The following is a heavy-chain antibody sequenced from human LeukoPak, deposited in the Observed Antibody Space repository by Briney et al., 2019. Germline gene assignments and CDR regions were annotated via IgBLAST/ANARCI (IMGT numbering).Heavy chain of an antibody. Sequence: PGRSLRLSCAGSGFTFSRYAMHWVRQAPGKGLEWVTVISSDGSQKYYADSVKGRFTISRDNSKNTLYLQMNSLRAEDTAVYYCARDHGYWGRGTLVTVSS. CDR3: ARDHGY. CDR1: GFTFSRYA. CDR2: ISSDGSQK. V-gene: IGHV3-30*04. J-gene: IGHJ4*02.